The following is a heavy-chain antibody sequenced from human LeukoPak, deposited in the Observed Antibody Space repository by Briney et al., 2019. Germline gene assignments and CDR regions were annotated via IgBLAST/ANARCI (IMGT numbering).Heavy chain of an antibody. Sequence: ASVKVSCKASGYTFTSYDINWVRQATGQGLEWMGWMNPNSGNTGYAQKFQGRVTMTRNTSICTAYMGLSSLRSEDTAVYYCARVFPSYYYDSSGPTDYWGQGTLVTVSS. CDR3: ARVFPSYYYDSSGPTDY. J-gene: IGHJ4*02. CDR2: MNPNSGNT. CDR1: GYTFTSYD. V-gene: IGHV1-8*01. D-gene: IGHD3-22*01.